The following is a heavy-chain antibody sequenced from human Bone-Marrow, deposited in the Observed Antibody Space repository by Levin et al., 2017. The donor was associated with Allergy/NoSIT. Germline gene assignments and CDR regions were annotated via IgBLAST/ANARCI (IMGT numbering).Heavy chain of an antibody. Sequence: HGESLKISCKASGYTFSNYYIHWVRQAPGQGLEWMGIINPSGGNTSYAQRFRGRVTMTRDTSTDTAYMQLSSLRSEDTAVYYCARSMLQLPLPNFDYWGQGTLVTVSS. D-gene: IGHD1-1*01. CDR2: INPSGGNT. CDR3: ARSMLQLPLPNFDY. CDR1: GYTFSNYY. V-gene: IGHV1-46*01. J-gene: IGHJ4*02.